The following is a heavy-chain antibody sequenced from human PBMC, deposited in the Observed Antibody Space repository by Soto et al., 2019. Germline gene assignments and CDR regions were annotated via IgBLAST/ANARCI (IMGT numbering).Heavy chain of an antibody. CDR3: AKDNYDSSAYYYGGGSFDY. J-gene: IGHJ4*02. Sequence: SGGSLRLSCAASGFTFSSYEMNWVRQAPGKGLEWVSYISSSGSTIYYADSVKGRFTISRDNAKNSLYLQMNSLRAEDTAVYYCAKDNYDSSAYYYGGGSFDYWGQGTLVTVSS. V-gene: IGHV3-48*03. D-gene: IGHD3-22*01. CDR1: GFTFSSYE. CDR2: ISSSGSTI.